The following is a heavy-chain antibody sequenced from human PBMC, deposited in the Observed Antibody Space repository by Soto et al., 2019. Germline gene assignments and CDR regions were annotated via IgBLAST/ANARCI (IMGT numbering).Heavy chain of an antibody. J-gene: IGHJ4*02. CDR2: ISYAGSNK. CDR3: ARDEVSCGGDCYYFDY. Sequence: QVQLVESGGGVVQPGRSLRLSCAASGFTFSSYAMHWVRQAPGKGLEWVAVISYAGSNKYDADSVKGRFTISRDNSKNTLYLQMNSLRAEDTAVYYCARDEVSCGGDCYYFDYWGQGTLVTVSS. D-gene: IGHD2-21*02. CDR1: GFTFSSYA. V-gene: IGHV3-30-3*01.